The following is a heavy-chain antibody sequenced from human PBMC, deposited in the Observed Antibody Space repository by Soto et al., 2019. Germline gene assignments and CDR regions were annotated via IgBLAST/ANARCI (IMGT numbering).Heavy chain of an antibody. V-gene: IGHV4-61*01. J-gene: IGHJ4*02. Sequence: SETLSLTCTVSGGSVSSGSYYWSWIRQPPGKGLEWIGYIYYSGSTNYNPSLKSRVTISVDTSKNQFSLKLSSVTAADTAVYYCARYVIYSYGSGEFDDWGQGTPVTVSS. D-gene: IGHD5-18*01. CDR1: GGSVSSGSYY. CDR2: IYYSGST. CDR3: ARYVIYSYGSGEFDD.